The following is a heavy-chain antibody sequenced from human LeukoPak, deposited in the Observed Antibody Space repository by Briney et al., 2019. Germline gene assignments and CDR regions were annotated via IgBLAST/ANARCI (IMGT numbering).Heavy chain of an antibody. CDR1: GGSFRTYP. CDR2: INAGNGNT. J-gene: IGHJ4*02. CDR3: ARGPRAAADDY. V-gene: IGHV1-3*01. Sequence: ASVKVSCKASGGSFRTYPISWVRQAPGQRLEWMGWINAGNGNTKYSQKFQGRVTITRDTSASTAYMELSSLRSEDTAVYYCARGPRAAADDYWGQGTLVTVSS. D-gene: IGHD6-13*01.